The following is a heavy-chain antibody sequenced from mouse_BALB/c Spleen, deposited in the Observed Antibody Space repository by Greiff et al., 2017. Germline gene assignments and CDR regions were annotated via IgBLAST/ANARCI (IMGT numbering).Heavy chain of an antibody. D-gene: IGHD2-14*01. CDR1: GYSFTDYA. J-gene: IGHJ2*01. V-gene: IGHV1S137*01. Sequence: QVQLQQSGPGVVRPGVSVKLSCKGSGYSFTDYAMHWLKQSHPKSLEWIGVISTYNGNTNYNQKFKGKATMTVDKSSSTSYMELDRLTTEDSANYYCASWDYRCSRFDYWGQGTTLTVSA. CDR2: ISTYNGNT. CDR3: ASWDYRCSRFDY.